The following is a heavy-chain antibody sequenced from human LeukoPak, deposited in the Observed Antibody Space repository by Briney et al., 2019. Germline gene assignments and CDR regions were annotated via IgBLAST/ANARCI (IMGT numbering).Heavy chain of an antibody. CDR3: ARKALVVSYYYYYMDV. Sequence: SETLSLTCTVSGRSISSGSYYWGWIRQPPGKGLEWIGSIYYSGSTYYNPSLKSRVTISVDTSKNQFSLKLSSVTAADTAVYYCARKALVVSYYYYYMDVWGKGTTVTVSS. CDR2: IYYSGST. CDR1: GRSISSGSYY. V-gene: IGHV4-39*01. J-gene: IGHJ6*03. D-gene: IGHD2-15*01.